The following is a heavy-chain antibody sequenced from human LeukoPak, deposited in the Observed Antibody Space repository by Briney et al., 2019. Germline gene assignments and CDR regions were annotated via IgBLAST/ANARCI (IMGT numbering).Heavy chain of an antibody. CDR1: GFTFNNYG. J-gene: IGHJ3*02. CDR3: ARDPPMYYYDEPGSRDAFDI. Sequence: PGGSLRLSCAASGFTFNNYGMHWVRQAPGKGLEWVAVIWYDGSNKYYAESVKGRFTISRDNSKNTLHLQMNSLRAEDTAVYYCARDPPMYYYDEPGSRDAFDIWGQGTMVTVSS. CDR2: IWYDGSNK. D-gene: IGHD3-22*01. V-gene: IGHV3-33*01.